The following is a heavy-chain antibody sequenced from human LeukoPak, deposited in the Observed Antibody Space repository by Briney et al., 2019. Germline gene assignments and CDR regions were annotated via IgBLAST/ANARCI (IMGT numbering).Heavy chain of an antibody. D-gene: IGHD6-6*01. CDR3: VGTIASRGSEY. CDR2: IPPDERGI. Sequence: GGSLRLSCAASGFTFTNYWMHWVRQSPGRGVVWVSRIPPDERGIIYADSVKGRFTVSRDNAKNTVYLQMNNLRVDDTAMYYCVGTIASRGSEYWGQGALVTVSS. J-gene: IGHJ4*02. CDR1: GFTFTNYW. V-gene: IGHV3-74*01.